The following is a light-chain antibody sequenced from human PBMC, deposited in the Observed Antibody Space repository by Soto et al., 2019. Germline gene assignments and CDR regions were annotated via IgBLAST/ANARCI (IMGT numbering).Light chain of an antibody. J-gene: IGKJ5*01. CDR1: QSVSSSY. CDR2: GAS. Sequence: EIVMTQSPATLSVSPGERATLSCRASQSVSSSYLAWYQQKPGQAPRLLIYGASSRATGIPDRFSGSGSETDFTLSISRLEPEDFAVYYCQHYGNSPLTFGQGTRLEIK. V-gene: IGKV3-20*01. CDR3: QHYGNSPLT.